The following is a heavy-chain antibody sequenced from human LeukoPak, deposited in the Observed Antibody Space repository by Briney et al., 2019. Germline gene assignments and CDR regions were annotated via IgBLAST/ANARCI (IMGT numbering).Heavy chain of an antibody. CDR1: GFTFSNYG. Sequence: GGSLRLSCAASGFTFSNYGLHWVRQAPGKGLEWVSFIRYDGSNKYYIDSVKGRFTISRDNSKNTLYLQMNSLRVEDTAVYYCAKGTTDYDASDPLDFWGQGTLVTVSS. D-gene: IGHD3-16*01. J-gene: IGHJ4*02. CDR3: AKGTTDYDASDPLDF. V-gene: IGHV3-30*02. CDR2: IRYDGSNK.